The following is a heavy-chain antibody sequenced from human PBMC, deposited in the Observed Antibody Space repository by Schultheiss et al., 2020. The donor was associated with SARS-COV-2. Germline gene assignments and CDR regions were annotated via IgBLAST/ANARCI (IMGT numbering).Heavy chain of an antibody. Sequence: SETLSLTCAVAGGSISSSNWWSWVRQPPGKGLEWIGEIYHSGTTNYNPSLKSRVTISVDKSKNQFSLKLSSVTAADTAVYYCARVLSDTVTTLDYWGQGTLVTVSS. CDR1: GGSISSSNW. CDR2: IYHSGTT. D-gene: IGHD4-17*01. J-gene: IGHJ4*02. CDR3: ARVLSDTVTTLDY. V-gene: IGHV4-4*02.